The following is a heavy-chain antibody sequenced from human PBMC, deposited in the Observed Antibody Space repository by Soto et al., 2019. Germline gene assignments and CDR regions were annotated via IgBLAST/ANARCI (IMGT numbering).Heavy chain of an antibody. V-gene: IGHV4-34*01. CDR3: GRRPKAMVVANF. D-gene: IGHD2-21*01. CDR1: GGSFSDDY. J-gene: IGHJ4*02. CDR2: INHSGDT. Sequence: QVRLQQWGAGLLKPSETLSLICAVSGGSFSDDYWSWIRQSPGKGLEWMGEINHSGDTKYNPSLKSRVTMSGDTSKNQISLNVKSVTAADTAVYYCGRRPKAMVVANFWGQGTLVTVSS.